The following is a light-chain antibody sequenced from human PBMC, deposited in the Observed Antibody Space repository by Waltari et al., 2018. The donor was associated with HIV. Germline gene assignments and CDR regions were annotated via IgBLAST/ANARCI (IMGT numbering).Light chain of an antibody. CDR1: SSNIGSNY. Sequence: QSVLTQPPSASGTPGQRVTISCSGSSSNIGSNYVYWYQQLPGTAPKLLIYRNKLRPSGVPDRFSGSKSGTSAALAISGLRSEDEADYYWATWDDSLSVVVFGGGTKLTVL. CDR3: ATWDDSLSVVV. V-gene: IGLV1-47*01. CDR2: RNK. J-gene: IGLJ2*01.